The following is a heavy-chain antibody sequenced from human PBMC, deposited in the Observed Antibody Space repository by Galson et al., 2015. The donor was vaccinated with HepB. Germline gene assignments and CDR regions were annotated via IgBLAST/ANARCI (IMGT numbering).Heavy chain of an antibody. V-gene: IGHV3-15*01. D-gene: IGHD3-22*01. CDR3: ITDPGYYDSSGYSFSEYFQH. CDR2: IKSKSDGGTT. CDR1: GFTFSNAW. Sequence: SLRLSCAASGFTFSNAWMSWVRQAPGKGLEWVGRIKSKSDGGTTDYAAPVKGRFTISRDDSKNTLYLQMNSLKTEDTAVYYCITDPGYYDSSGYSFSEYFQHWGQGTLVTVSS. J-gene: IGHJ1*01.